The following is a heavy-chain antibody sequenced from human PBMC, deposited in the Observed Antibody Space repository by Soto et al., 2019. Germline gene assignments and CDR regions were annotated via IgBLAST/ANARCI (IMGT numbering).Heavy chain of an antibody. Sequence: SQTLSLTCAISGDSVSSNSAAWNWIRQSPSRGLEWLGRTYYRSKWYNDYAVSVKSRITINPDTSKNQFSLQLNSVTPEDTAVYYCARQPGGYSIGWYPRWDYYMDFWGKGTTVTVSS. CDR1: GDSVSSNSAA. J-gene: IGHJ6*03. V-gene: IGHV6-1*01. D-gene: IGHD6-19*01. CDR3: ARQPGGYSIGWYPRWDYYMDF. CDR2: TYYRSKWYN.